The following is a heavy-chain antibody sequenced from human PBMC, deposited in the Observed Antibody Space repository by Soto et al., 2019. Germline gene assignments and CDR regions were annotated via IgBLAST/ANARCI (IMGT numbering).Heavy chain of an antibody. V-gene: IGHV4-34*01. Sequence: PSETLSLTCAVYGGSFSDYDWSWIRQPPGKGLEWIGEINHSGSTIYNPSLRGRVTMSVDASQKHFSLRLTSVTAADTAVYYCARGNWFDPSGQGTLVTVSS. CDR2: INHSGST. CDR3: ARGNWFDP. CDR1: GGSFSDYD. J-gene: IGHJ5*02.